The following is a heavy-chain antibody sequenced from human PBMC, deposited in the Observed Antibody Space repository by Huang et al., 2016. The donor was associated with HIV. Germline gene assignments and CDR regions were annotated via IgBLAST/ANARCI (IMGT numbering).Heavy chain of an antibody. CDR1: GYSFTTYA. CDR3: AREFVIFGAPLWPAY. Sequence: QVKLVQSGAEVKRPGASVKVSCKASGYSFTTYALLWVRQAPGHRLEWMGWINPGNGNTNYSQKFQGRVTITRDTSASTVYMEVSSLTFEDTAVYYCAREFVIFGAPLWPAYWGQGTLISVSS. D-gene: IGHD2-21*01. V-gene: IGHV1-3*01. J-gene: IGHJ4*02. CDR2: INPGNGNT.